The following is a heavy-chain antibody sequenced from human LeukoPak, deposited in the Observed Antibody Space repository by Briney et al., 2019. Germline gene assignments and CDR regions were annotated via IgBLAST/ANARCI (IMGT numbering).Heavy chain of an antibody. CDR2: IIPIFGTA. D-gene: IGHD4-11*01. V-gene: IGHV1-69*13. J-gene: IGHJ4*02. Sequence: SVKVSCKASGDSFSNYGFTWVRQAPGQGLEWMGGIIPIFGTANYAQKFQGRVTITADESTSTAYMELSSLRSEDTAVYYCARDLGLHLFDYWGQGTLVTVSS. CDR3: ARDLGLHLFDY. CDR1: GDSFSNYG.